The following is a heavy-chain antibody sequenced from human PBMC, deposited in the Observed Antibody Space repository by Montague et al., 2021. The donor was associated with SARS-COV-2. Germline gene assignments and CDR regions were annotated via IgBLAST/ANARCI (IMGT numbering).Heavy chain of an antibody. CDR2: ITSSGGNT. D-gene: IGHD3-16*01. Sequence: SLRLSCAASGFTFSQYAMHWVRQAPGKGLEYVSAITSSGGNTYYADSVKGRFTISRDNSKNTLYLQMSSLRVEDTAVYYCVKAYPYDCWGQGTLVTVSS. J-gene: IGHJ4*02. CDR3: VKAYPYDC. CDR1: GFTFSQYA. V-gene: IGHV3-64D*06.